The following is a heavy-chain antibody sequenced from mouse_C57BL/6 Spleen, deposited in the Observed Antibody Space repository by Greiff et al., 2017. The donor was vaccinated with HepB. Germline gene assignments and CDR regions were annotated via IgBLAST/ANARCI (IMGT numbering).Heavy chain of an antibody. Sequence: VQLQQSGAELARPGASVKMSCKASGYTFTSYTMHWVKQRPGQGLEWIGYINPSSGYTKYNQKFKDKATLTADKSSSTAYMQLSSLTSEDSAVYYWASQGSNLVWFAYWGQGTLVTVSA. CDR3: ASQGSNLVWFAY. V-gene: IGHV1-4*01. CDR2: INPSSGYT. J-gene: IGHJ3*01. D-gene: IGHD2-5*01. CDR1: GYTFTSYT.